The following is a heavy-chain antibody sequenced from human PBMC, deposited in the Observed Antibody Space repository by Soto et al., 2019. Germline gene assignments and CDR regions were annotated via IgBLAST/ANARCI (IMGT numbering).Heavy chain of an antibody. CDR1: GFTFSSYA. D-gene: IGHD3-9*01. V-gene: IGHV3-23*01. CDR2: TTGSGGVT. Sequence: GGSLRLSCTASGFTFSSYAMNWVRQAPGKGLECVSATTGSGGVTYYADSVKGRFTISRDNSKNTLYLQMNSLRAEDTAVYYCVKSFDYDILTGYTSYFDYWGQGTLVTVSS. CDR3: VKSFDYDILTGYTSYFDY. J-gene: IGHJ4*02.